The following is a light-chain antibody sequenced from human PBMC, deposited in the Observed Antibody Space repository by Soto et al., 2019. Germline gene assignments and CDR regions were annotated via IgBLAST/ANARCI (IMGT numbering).Light chain of an antibody. Sequence: DIQMTQSPSTLSASVGDRVTITCRASQSISSWLAWYQQKPGKAPKLLLYKASSLESGVPSRFSGSGSETEFTVTISRPQPDDFGTYYCQQGGTFRQGTKVESK. CDR3: QQGGT. CDR2: KAS. CDR1: QSISSW. J-gene: IGKJ1*01. V-gene: IGKV1-5*03.